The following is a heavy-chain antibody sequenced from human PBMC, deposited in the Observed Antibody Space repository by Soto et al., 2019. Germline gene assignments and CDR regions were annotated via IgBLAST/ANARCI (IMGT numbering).Heavy chain of an antibody. CDR3: ARDRLERGGDYYYYYGMDV. CDR2: IIPIFGTA. Sequence: QVQLVQSGAEVKKPGSSVKVSCKASGGTFSSYAISWVRQAPGQGLEWMGGIIPIFGTANYAQKFQGRVTITADESTSTAYMELSSLRSEDTAVYYCARDRLERGGDYYYYYGMDVWGQGTTVTVSS. J-gene: IGHJ6*02. V-gene: IGHV1-69*01. D-gene: IGHD1-1*01. CDR1: GGTFSSYA.